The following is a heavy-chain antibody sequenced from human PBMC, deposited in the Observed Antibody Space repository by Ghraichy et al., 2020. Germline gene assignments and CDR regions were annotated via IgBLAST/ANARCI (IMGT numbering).Heavy chain of an antibody. D-gene: IGHD6-19*01. Sequence: GGSLRLSCAASGFTFRSYWMHWVRQAPGKGLVWVSRINSDGSSTSYADSVKGRFTISRDNAKNTLYLQMNSLRAEDTAVYYCARGGYSSAPIYYYYGMDVWGQGTTVTVSS. CDR2: INSDGSST. J-gene: IGHJ6*02. CDR1: GFTFRSYW. CDR3: ARGGYSSAPIYYYYGMDV. V-gene: IGHV3-74*01.